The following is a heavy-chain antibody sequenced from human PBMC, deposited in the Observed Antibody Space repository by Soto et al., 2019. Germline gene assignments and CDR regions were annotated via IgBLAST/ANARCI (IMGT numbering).Heavy chain of an antibody. CDR2: IYPGDSDT. J-gene: IGHJ1*01. CDR3: VRGHCNGRHQQLDF. Sequence: WESLKISCQGSGYKFANYWIAWVRQVPGKGLEWVGIIYPGDSDTRYGPSFQGHVTISADKSISTAYLQWSSLKASDNAIYYCVRGHCNGRHQQLDFWSQGTCVTVSA. V-gene: IGHV5-51*01. D-gene: IGHD1-1*01. CDR1: GYKFANYW.